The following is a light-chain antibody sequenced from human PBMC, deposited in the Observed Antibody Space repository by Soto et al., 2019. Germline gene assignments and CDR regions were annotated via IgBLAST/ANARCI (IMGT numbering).Light chain of an antibody. J-gene: IGLJ1*01. Sequence: QSVLTQPRSVSGSPGQSVIISCTRSRIHVGAYNYVSWYQQHPGKAPKLIIFDVTKRPSGVPHRFSGSKSGNTASLTISGLQAEDEADYFCCSYAERYSFYVFXSGTNLTVL. V-gene: IGLV2-11*01. CDR2: DVT. CDR1: RIHVGAYNY. CDR3: CSYAERYSFYV.